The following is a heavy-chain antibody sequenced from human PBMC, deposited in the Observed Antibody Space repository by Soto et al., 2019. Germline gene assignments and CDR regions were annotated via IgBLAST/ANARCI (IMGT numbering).Heavy chain of an antibody. Sequence: EVQLLESGGGLVQPGESLRLSCAASGFTFSSYAMSWVLQAPGKGLEWVSVISGSDDSTYYADSLKGRFTISRDNYKNTLYLQMNSLRAEDTAVYYCAKRSSSSTFDYWVQGTLVTVSS. D-gene: IGHD6-6*01. CDR3: AKRSSSSTFDY. J-gene: IGHJ4*02. V-gene: IGHV3-23*01. CDR1: GFTFSSYA. CDR2: ISGSDDST.